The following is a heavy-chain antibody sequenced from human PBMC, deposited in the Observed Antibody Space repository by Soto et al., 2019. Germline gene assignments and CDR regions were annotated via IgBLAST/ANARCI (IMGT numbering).Heavy chain of an antibody. D-gene: IGHD3-10*01. J-gene: IGHJ4*02. CDR3: ARDRGGYGSGTPPLDY. CDR2: INPNSGGT. V-gene: IGHV1-2*04. Sequence: QVQLVQSGAEVKKPGASVKVSCKASGYTFTGYYMHWVRQAPGQGLEWMGWINPNSGGTNYAQKFQGWVTMTRDTSISTAYMELSRLRSDDTAVYYCARDRGGYGSGTPPLDYWGQGTLVTVSS. CDR1: GYTFTGYY.